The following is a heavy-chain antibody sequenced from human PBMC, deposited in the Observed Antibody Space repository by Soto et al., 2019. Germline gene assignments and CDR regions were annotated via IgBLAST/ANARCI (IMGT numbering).Heavy chain of an antibody. J-gene: IGHJ6*02. D-gene: IGHD2-15*01. V-gene: IGHV1-46*01. CDR2: INPSGGST. Sequence: GASVKVSCKASGYTFTSYYMHWVRQAPGQGLEWVGIINPSGGSTSYAQKFQGRVTMTRDTSTSTVYMELSSLRSEDTAVYYCARDQLTYCSGGSCYSLPYYYYGMDVRGQGTTVTVSS. CDR3: ARDQLTYCSGGSCYSLPYYYYGMDV. CDR1: GYTFTSYY.